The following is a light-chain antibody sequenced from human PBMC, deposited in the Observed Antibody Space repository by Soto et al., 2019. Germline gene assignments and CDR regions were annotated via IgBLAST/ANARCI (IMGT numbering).Light chain of an antibody. J-gene: IGKJ4*02. CDR3: EYYGNTIM. CDR1: QSVSNNY. CDR2: GTS. V-gene: IGKV3-20*01. Sequence: EIVLTQSPGTLSLSPGESATLSCRASQSVSNNYLAWYQQKPGQAPRLLIHGTSNRATGIPDRFSGSGSGTDFTLTFSRLEPEDTAVYYCEYYGNTIMFGGGTKV.